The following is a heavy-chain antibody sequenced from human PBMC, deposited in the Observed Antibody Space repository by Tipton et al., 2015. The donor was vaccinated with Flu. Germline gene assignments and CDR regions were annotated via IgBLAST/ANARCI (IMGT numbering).Heavy chain of an antibody. CDR3: ARALTTYNWNRWGWFDP. D-gene: IGHD1-20*01. CDR1: GYSISSGYY. Sequence: TLSLTCAVSGYSISSGYYWTWIRQPPGKGLEWIGSIFYSGSTSYNSSLESRVTISVDTSKNQFSLKLSSVTAADTAVYYCARALTTYNWNRWGWFDPWGQGTLVTVSS. V-gene: IGHV4-38-2*01. CDR2: IFYSGST. J-gene: IGHJ5*02.